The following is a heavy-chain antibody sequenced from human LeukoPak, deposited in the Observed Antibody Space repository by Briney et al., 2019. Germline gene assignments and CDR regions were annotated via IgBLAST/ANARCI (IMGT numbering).Heavy chain of an antibody. CDR3: ARGGVTILGDY. Sequence: SENLSLTCAVYGGSFSGYFWSWIRQPPGKGLEWIGEINHSGSTNYNPSLKSRVTISVDTSKNQFSLKLSSVTAADTAVYYCARGGVTILGDYWGQGTLATVSS. CDR1: GGSFSGYF. CDR2: INHSGST. J-gene: IGHJ4*02. D-gene: IGHD3-10*01. V-gene: IGHV4-34*01.